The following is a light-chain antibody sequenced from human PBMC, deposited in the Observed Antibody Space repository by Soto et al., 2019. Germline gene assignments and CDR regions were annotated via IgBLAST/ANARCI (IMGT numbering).Light chain of an antibody. V-gene: IGLV2-14*01. CDR3: CSYTSSSTYG. CDR2: DVN. CDR1: SSDVGGYNY. Sequence: QSALTQTASVSGSPGQSITISCTGTSSDVGGYNYVSWYQQHPGKAPKLMIFDVNNRPSGVSNRFSGSKSGNTASLTIAGLQAEDDADYDCCSYTSSSTYGFGTGTKLTVL. J-gene: IGLJ1*01.